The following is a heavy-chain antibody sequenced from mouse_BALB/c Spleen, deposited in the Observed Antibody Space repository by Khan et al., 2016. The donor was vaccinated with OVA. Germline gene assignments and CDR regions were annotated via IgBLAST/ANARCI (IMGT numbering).Heavy chain of an antibody. CDR1: GYTFTDFT. J-gene: IGHJ3*01. CDR3: TRGGGGNRFAY. CDR2: ISTYYGDA. Sequence: QVQLKESGAELVRPGVSVKISCKGSGYTFTDFTLHWVKQSHAMSLEWIGVISTYYGDATYNQRFKDKATMTVDKSSSTAYMELARLTSADSAIYSCTRGGGGNRFAYWGQGTLVTVSA. V-gene: IGHV1S137*01.